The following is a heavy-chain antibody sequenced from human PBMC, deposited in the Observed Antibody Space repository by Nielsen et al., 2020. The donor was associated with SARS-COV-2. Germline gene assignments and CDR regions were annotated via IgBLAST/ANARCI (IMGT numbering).Heavy chain of an antibody. J-gene: IGHJ4*02. D-gene: IGHD3-3*01. CDR1: GFTFSSYA. V-gene: IGHV3-23*01. CDR3: AKMSRDFWSGYRFDY. Sequence: GGSLRLSCAASGFTFSSYAMSWVRQAPGKGLEWVSAISGSGGSTYYADSVKGRFTISRDNSKTTLYLQMNSLRAEDTAVYYCAKMSRDFWSGYRFDYWGQGTLVTVSS. CDR2: ISGSGGST.